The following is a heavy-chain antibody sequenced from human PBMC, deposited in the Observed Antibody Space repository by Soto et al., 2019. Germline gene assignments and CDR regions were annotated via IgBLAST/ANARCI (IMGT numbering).Heavy chain of an antibody. CDR3: ARESCSSTSCYLTFDY. V-gene: IGHV1-2*04. D-gene: IGHD2-2*01. J-gene: IGHJ4*02. Sequence: GASVKVSCKASGYTFTGYYMHWVRQAPGQGLEWMGWINPNSGGTNYAQKFQGWVTMTRDTSISTAYMELSRLRSDDTAVYYCARESCSSTSCYLTFDYWGQGTLVTVSS. CDR2: INPNSGGT. CDR1: GYTFTGYY.